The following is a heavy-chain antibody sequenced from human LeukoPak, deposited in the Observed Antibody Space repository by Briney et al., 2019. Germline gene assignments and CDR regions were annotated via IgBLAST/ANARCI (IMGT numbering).Heavy chain of an antibody. CDR2: IYTSGST. Sequence: PSETLSLTCTVSGGSISSYYWSWIRQPAGKGLEWIGRIYTSGSTNYNPSLKSRVTMSVDTSKNQFSLKLSSVTAADTAVYYCARATDTAMVLYFDYWGQGTLVTVSS. CDR1: GGSISSYY. J-gene: IGHJ4*02. CDR3: ARATDTAMVLYFDY. D-gene: IGHD5-18*01. V-gene: IGHV4-4*07.